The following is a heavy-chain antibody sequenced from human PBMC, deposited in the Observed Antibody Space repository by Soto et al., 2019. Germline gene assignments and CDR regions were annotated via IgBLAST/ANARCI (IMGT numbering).Heavy chain of an antibody. CDR3: ATLTYCSSASCPNYYYVMDV. Sequence: PGGSLRLSCAASGFTFTTYSLTWVRQAPGKGLEWVASIGSSSNYIYYADSVKGRFTISRDNAKNSLFLQMNSPRAEDTAVYYCATLTYCSSASCPNYYYVMDVWGQGTTVTVSS. J-gene: IGHJ6*02. D-gene: IGHD2-2*01. CDR1: GFTFTTYS. V-gene: IGHV3-21*06. CDR2: IGSSSNYI.